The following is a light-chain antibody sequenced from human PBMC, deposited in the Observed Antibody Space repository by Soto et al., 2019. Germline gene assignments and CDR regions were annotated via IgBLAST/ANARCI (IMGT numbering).Light chain of an antibody. CDR3: MQGLQAPYT. V-gene: IGKV2-28*01. CDR1: QSLLHSDGRNY. J-gene: IGKJ2*01. Sequence: DIVLTQSPLSLPVTPGEPASISCRSSQSLLHSDGRNYLDWYLQRPGQSPQLLIFLRSHRGSGVAYRFSGSASGTDFTLKISRVEAGDVGIYYCMQGLQAPYTFGLGTKLEIK. CDR2: LRS.